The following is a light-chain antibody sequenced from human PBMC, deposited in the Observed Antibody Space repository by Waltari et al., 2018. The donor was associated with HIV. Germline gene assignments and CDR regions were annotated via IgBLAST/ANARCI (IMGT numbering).Light chain of an antibody. Sequence: QSAPTQPASVSGSPGQSITISCTGTTSDIGGYNHVSWYQQHPDKAPKLVIYEVSKRPSGVSNRLSGSKSGNTASLTISGLQAEDEADYYCSSYTSSSTVVFGGGTKLTVL. CDR1: TSDIGGYNH. CDR3: SSYTSSSTVV. J-gene: IGLJ2*01. CDR2: EVS. V-gene: IGLV2-14*01.